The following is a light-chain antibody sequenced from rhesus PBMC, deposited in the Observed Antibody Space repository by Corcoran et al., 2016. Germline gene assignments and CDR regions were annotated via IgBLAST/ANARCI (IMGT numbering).Light chain of an antibody. CDR3: CSYADTYGFI. V-gene: IGLV2-32*01. CDR1: SSDTGIYNY. J-gene: IGLJ1*01. CDR2: EVD. Sequence: QAALTQPRSVSGSPGQSVTISCTGSSSDTGIYNYVSWYQHHPGTVPKLIIFEVDKRPSGVSDRFSGSKSGDTASLTISGLQAEDAADYYCCSYADTYGFIFGGGTRLTV.